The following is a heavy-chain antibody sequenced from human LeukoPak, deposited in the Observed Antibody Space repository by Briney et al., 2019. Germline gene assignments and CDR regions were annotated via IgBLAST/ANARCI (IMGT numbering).Heavy chain of an antibody. J-gene: IGHJ4*02. CDR1: GFTFSSYG. Sequence: GGSLRLSCAASGFTFSSYGMHWVRQPPGKGLEWVAIIWYDGSNKDYADSVKGRFTISRDDSKNTLYLQMNSLRAEDTAVYYCARVSYDILTGYSYIDYWGQGTLVTVSS. CDR2: IWYDGSNK. D-gene: IGHD3-9*01. CDR3: ARVSYDILTGYSYIDY. V-gene: IGHV3-33*01.